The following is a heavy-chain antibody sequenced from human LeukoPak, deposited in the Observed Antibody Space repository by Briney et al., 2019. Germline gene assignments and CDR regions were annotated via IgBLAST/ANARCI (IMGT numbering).Heavy chain of an antibody. CDR1: GFTLSSYP. V-gene: IGHV3-30*14. CDR2: ISSDGSNK. Sequence: GGSLRLSCAASGFTLSSYPIHWVRQAPGKGLEWVAFISSDGSNKDYADSVKGRFTISRDNSKNTLYLQMNSLRAEDTAVYYCASSIAAAGTWFYWGQGTLVTVSS. D-gene: IGHD6-13*01. CDR3: ASSIAAAGTWFY. J-gene: IGHJ4*02.